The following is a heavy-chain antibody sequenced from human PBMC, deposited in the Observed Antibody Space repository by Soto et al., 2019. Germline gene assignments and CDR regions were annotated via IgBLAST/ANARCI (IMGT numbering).Heavy chain of an antibody. CDR3: GRDLPSNANGIDP. CDR1: GDYLDVGGYS. V-gene: IGHV4-30-4*01. D-gene: IGHD2-2*01. CDR2: IYYTGKT. Sequence: SETLSLTCSVAGDYLDVGGYSWTWIRQRPGKGLEWMGYIYYTGKTYYNPSLESRLTMSVDRSKNQFSLRLTSVTAADTAVYFCGRDLPSNANGIDPWGQGTLVTVSS. J-gene: IGHJ5*02.